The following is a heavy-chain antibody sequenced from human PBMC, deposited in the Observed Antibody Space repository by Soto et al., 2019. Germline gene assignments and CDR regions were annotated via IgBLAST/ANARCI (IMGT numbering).Heavy chain of an antibody. J-gene: IGHJ4*02. Sequence: GGSLRLSCAASGFTVSSKYMSWVRQAPGKGLEWVSLIQSGGPTYYADSVKGRFTISRDTSENTLHLQMDSLRAEDTAVYYCARSSSSAWYGLGGYWGQGTLVTVSS. CDR1: GFTVSSKY. CDR2: IQSGGPT. D-gene: IGHD6-19*01. CDR3: ARSSSSAWYGLGGY. V-gene: IGHV3-66*01.